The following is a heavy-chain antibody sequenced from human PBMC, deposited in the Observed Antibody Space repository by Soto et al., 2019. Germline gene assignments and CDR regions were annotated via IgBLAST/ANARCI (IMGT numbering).Heavy chain of an antibody. CDR3: ASQYGGYGWFDT. D-gene: IGHD2-15*01. V-gene: IGHV3-66*04. Sequence: DVQLVEPGGGLVQPGGSLRLACAASGLTVSSNYMNWVRQAPGKGLGGGSVIYSGGSKYYTDSGKGRFTTSRDNSKNTLYLQMNSLRAEHTDVYYCASQYGGYGWFDTWGQGTPVTVSS. CDR2: IYSGGSK. J-gene: IGHJ5*02. CDR1: GLTVSSNY.